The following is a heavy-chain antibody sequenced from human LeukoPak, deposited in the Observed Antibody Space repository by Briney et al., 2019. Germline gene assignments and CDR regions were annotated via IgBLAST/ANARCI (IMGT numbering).Heavy chain of an antibody. J-gene: IGHJ4*02. CDR1: GGSFSGYY. V-gene: IGHV4-34*01. Sequence: SETLSLTCAVYGGSFSGYYWSWIPQPPGKGLEWIGEINHSGSTNYNPSLKSRVTISVDTSKNQFSLKLSSVTAADTAVYYCARGRGLYDSSGQVDYWGQGTLVTVSS. D-gene: IGHD3-22*01. CDR3: ARGRGLYDSSGQVDY. CDR2: INHSGST.